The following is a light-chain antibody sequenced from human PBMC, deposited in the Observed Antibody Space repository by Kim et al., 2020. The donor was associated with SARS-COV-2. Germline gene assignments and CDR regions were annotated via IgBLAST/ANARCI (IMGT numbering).Light chain of an antibody. CDR2: GAS. V-gene: IGKV3-15*01. J-gene: IGKJ2*01. Sequence: EIVMTQSPATLSVSPGERVTLSCRAGQSVSSDLVWFQQKPGQAPRLFIYGASTRATGIPARFSGSGSGTEFTLTISSLQSEDFAVYYCQQYNNWPYTFGQGTKLEI. CDR3: QQYNNWPYT. CDR1: QSVSSD.